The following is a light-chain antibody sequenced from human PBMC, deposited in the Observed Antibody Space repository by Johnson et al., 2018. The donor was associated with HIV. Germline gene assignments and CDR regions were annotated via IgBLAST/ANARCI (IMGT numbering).Light chain of an antibody. CDR3: GTWDSSLSQGV. CDR1: SSNIGSNY. J-gene: IGLJ1*01. V-gene: IGLV1-51*02. Sequence: QSVLTQPPPVSAAPGQKVTISCSGGSSNIGSNYVSWYQQFPGAAPKLLIYENNKRPSGIPDRFSGSKSGTSATLGITGLQTGDEADYYCGTWDSSLSQGVFGTGTKVTVL. CDR2: ENN.